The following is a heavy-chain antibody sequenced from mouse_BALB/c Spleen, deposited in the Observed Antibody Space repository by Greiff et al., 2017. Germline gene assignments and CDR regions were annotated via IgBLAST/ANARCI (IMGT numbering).Heavy chain of an antibody. CDR2: ISSGGSYT. CDR1: GFTFSSYG. V-gene: IGHV5-6*01. CDR3: ANYGNYPVAY. Sequence: EVQGVESGGDLVKPGGSLKLSCAASGFTFSSYGMSWVRQTPDKRLEWVATISSGGSYTYYPDSVKGRFTISRDNAKNTLYLQMSSLKAEDTAMYDCANYGNYPVAYWGQGTLGTVSA. D-gene: IGHD2-1*01. J-gene: IGHJ3*01.